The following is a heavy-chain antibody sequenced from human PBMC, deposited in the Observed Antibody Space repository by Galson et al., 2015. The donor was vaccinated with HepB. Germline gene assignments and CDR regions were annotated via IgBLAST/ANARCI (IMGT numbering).Heavy chain of an antibody. Sequence: SLRLSCAAPGFTFSSYWMSWVRQAPGKGLEWVANIKQDGSEKYYVDSVKGQFTISRDNAKNSLYLQMNSLRAEDTAVYYCARDYRRDGYNYIPAFDIWGQGTMVTVSS. J-gene: IGHJ3*02. D-gene: IGHD5-24*01. V-gene: IGHV3-7*01. CDR2: IKQDGSEK. CDR3: ARDYRRDGYNYIPAFDI. CDR1: GFTFSSYW.